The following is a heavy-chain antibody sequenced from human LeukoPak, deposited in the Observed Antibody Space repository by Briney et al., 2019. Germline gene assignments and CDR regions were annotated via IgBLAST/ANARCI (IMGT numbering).Heavy chain of an antibody. CDR3: ATGGSCYSCIDY. Sequence: ASVKVSCKASGYTFTDYYLHWVRLAPGQGLEWMGWINPNSGDTNYAQKFLGRVTMTRDTSISTAYMDLSWLRSDDTAVYYCATGGSCYSCIDYWGQGTLVTVSS. CDR2: INPNSGDT. V-gene: IGHV1-2*02. J-gene: IGHJ4*02. D-gene: IGHD2-15*01. CDR1: GYTFTDYY.